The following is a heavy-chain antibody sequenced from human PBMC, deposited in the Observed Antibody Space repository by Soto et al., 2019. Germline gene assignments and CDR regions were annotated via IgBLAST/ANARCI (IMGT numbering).Heavy chain of an antibody. CDR2: INPSGGST. CDR1: GYTFTSYY. D-gene: IGHD3-9*01. V-gene: IGHV1-46*01. J-gene: IGHJ4*02. CDR3: ARPAYDILTGYPWYFDY. Sequence: GASVKVSCKASGYTFTSYYMHWVRQAPGQGLEWMGIINPSGGSTSYAQKFQGRVTMTRDTSTSTVYMELGSLRSEDTAVYYCARPAYDILTGYPWYFDYWGQGTLVTVSS.